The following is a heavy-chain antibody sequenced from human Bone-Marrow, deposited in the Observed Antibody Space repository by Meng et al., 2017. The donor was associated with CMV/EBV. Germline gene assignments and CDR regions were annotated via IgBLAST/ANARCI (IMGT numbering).Heavy chain of an antibody. D-gene: IGHD2-2*02. CDR3: ARAVGGCSSTSCYTPYVQH. V-gene: IGHV3-21*01. Sequence: GGSLRLSCAASGFTFSSYSMNWVRQAPGKGLEWVSSISSSSSYIYYADSVKGRFTISRDNAKNSLYLQMNSLRAEDTAVYYCARAVGGCSSTSCYTPYVQHWGQGTLVTVSS. J-gene: IGHJ1*01. CDR2: ISSSSSYI. CDR1: GFTFSSYS.